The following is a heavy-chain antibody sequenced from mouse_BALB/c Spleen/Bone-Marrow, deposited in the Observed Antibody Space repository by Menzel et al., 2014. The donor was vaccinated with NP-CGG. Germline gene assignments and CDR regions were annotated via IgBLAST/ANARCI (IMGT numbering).Heavy chain of an antibody. V-gene: IGHV1-9*01. Sequence: QVHLQQPGAELMKPGASVKISCKATGYTFSSYWIEWVKQRPGHGLEWIGEILPGSGSTNYSEKFKGKATFTADTSSNTAFMQLSSLTSEDSAVYYCASFYGRFAYWGQGTLVTVSA. D-gene: IGHD1-1*02. CDR1: GYTFSSYW. J-gene: IGHJ3*01. CDR2: ILPGSGST. CDR3: ASFYGRFAY.